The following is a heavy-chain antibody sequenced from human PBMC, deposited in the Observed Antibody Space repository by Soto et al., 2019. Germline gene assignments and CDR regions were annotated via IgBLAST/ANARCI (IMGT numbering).Heavy chain of an antibody. D-gene: IGHD3-22*01. J-gene: IGHJ5*02. V-gene: IGHV4-4*02. Sequence: QVQLQESGPGLVKPSGTLSLTCAVSGDSVSSPYYWCWVRPSPGKGLEWIGEVFHTGTTSYNPSLRSRATIPMDKSINPFSLDLTSLTAADTAVYYRAMSAGSYAIHAWGPGTLVIVSS. CDR1: GDSVSSPYY. CDR2: VFHTGTT. CDR3: AMSAGSYAIHA.